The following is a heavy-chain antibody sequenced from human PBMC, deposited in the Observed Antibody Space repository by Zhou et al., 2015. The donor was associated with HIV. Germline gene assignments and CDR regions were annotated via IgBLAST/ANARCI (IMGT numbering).Heavy chain of an antibody. D-gene: IGHD3-22*01. CDR3: ARDHNDYYDISGPHHHSDY. V-gene: IGHV1-69*12. CDR2: IIPIFGTA. J-gene: IGHJ4*02. Sequence: QVQLVQSGAEVKKPGSSVKVSCKASGGTFSSYAISWVRQAPGQGLEWMGGIIPIFGTANYAQKFQGRVTITADESTSTAYMELSSLRSEDTAVYYCARDHNDYYDISGPHHHSDYWGQGTLVHRLL. CDR1: GGTFSSYA.